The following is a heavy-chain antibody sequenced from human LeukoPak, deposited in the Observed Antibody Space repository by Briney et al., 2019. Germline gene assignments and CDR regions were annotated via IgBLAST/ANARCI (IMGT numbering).Heavy chain of an antibody. D-gene: IGHD5-12*01. CDR3: AKSGGYSGYGSSDY. Sequence: GGSLRLSCAASGFTVSSNYMSWVRQAPGKGLEWVSVIYSGGSTYYADSVKGRFTISRDNSKNTLYLQMNSLRAEDTAVYYCAKSGGYSGYGSSDYWGQGTLVTVSS. V-gene: IGHV3-53*01. J-gene: IGHJ4*02. CDR2: IYSGGST. CDR1: GFTVSSNY.